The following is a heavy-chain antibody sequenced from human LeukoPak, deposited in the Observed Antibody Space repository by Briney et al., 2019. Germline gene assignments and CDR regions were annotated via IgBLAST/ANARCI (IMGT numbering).Heavy chain of an antibody. J-gene: IGHJ4*02. V-gene: IGHV4-59*08. D-gene: IGHD3-22*01. Sequence: PSETLSLTRTVSGDSISSYYWSWIRQPPGKGLEWIGYIYYSGSTNYNPSLKSRVTISVDTSKNQFSLKLSSVTAADTAVYYCARLPFYDSSGYWGQGTLVTVSS. CDR2: IYYSGST. CDR1: GDSISSYY. CDR3: ARLPFYDSSGY.